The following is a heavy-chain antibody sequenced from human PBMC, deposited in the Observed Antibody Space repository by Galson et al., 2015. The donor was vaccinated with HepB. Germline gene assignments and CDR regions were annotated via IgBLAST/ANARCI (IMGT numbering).Heavy chain of an antibody. D-gene: IGHD1-14*01. CDR3: ARATTETLTYGMDV. V-gene: IGHV4-39*02. CDR1: GDSLSGSNSF. CDR2: IYYTGNT. Sequence: SETLSLTCSVSGDSLSGSNSFWVWVRQPPGEGLEWIASIYYTGNTYYNPSLKSRVTISVDASKIHFSLKLSSVTAADTAVYYCARATTETLTYGMDVWGQGTTVTVSS. J-gene: IGHJ6*02.